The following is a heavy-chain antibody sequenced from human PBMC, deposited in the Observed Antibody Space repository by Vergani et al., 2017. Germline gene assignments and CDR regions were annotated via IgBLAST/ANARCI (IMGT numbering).Heavy chain of an antibody. D-gene: IGHD6-19*01. Sequence: EVQLLESGGGLVQPGGSLRLSCAASGFTFSSYAMSWVRQAPGKGLEWVSAISGSGGSTYYADSVKGRFTISRDDSKNTLYLQMNSLKTEDTAVYYCTTDGGRAVAGTDYYYGMDVWGQGTTVTVSS. V-gene: IGHV3-23*01. CDR3: TTDGGRAVAGTDYYYGMDV. J-gene: IGHJ6*02. CDR1: GFTFSSYA. CDR2: ISGSGGST.